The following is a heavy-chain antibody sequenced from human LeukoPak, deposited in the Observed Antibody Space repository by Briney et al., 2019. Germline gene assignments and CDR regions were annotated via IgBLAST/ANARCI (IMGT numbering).Heavy chain of an antibody. CDR3: ARGSSRTGTDFDY. CDR1: GGTFSSYA. J-gene: IGHJ4*02. CDR2: TIPMFGTA. V-gene: IGHV1-69*13. Sequence: GASVKVSCKASGGTFSSYAISWVRQAPGQGLEWMGGTIPMFGTAHYAQQFQDRVTITADESTSTAYMELSSLRSEDTAVYYCARGSSRTGTDFDYWGQGTLVTVSS. D-gene: IGHD7-27*01.